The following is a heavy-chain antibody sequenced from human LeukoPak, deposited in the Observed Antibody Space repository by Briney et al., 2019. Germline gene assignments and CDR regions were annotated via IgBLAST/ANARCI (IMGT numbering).Heavy chain of an antibody. CDR2: ISNDGTIK. D-gene: IGHD5-18*01. Sequence: GGSLRLSCAASGFTFSTYGMHWVCQAPGKGLEWVAVISNDGTIKYYADSVKDRFTVSRDNSKNTVYLQMNSLRAEDTAVYYCAREWSGYSFDYWGQGALVAVSS. CDR1: GFTFSTYG. CDR3: AREWSGYSFDY. V-gene: IGHV3-30*03. J-gene: IGHJ4*02.